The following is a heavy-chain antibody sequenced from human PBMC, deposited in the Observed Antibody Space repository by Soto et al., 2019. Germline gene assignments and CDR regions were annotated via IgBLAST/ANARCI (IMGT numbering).Heavy chain of an antibody. CDR2: IGNRGRTI. CDR1: GFTFSNYE. V-gene: IGHV3-48*03. CDR3: ARDPAIYSGKFDYGLDV. D-gene: IGHD4-4*01. Sequence: PGGSLRLSCAASGFTFSNYEMNWVRQAPGKGLEWVSYIGNRGRTIYYADSVEGRFTISRDNAKSSLYLQMNSLRAEDTAVYYCARDPAIYSGKFDYGLDVWGQGTTVTVSS. J-gene: IGHJ6*02.